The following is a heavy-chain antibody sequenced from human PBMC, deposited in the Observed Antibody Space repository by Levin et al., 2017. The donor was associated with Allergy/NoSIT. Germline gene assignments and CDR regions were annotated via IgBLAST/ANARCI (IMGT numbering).Heavy chain of an antibody. V-gene: IGHV5-51*01. CDR3: AKLDGSSNSIGMDV. D-gene: IGHD6-13*01. CDR1: GYSFSSYW. J-gene: IGHJ6*02. Sequence: GASVKVSCKGSGYSFSSYWIGWVRQMPGKGLEWMGIIYPGDSDTRYSPSFQGQVTISADKSISTAYLQWSSLKASDTAIYYCAKLDGSSNSIGMDVWGQGTTVTVSS. CDR2: IYPGDSDT.